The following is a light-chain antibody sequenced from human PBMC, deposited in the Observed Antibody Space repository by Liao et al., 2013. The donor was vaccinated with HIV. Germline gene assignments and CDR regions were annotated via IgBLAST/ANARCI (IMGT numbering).Light chain of an antibody. Sequence: SYELTQPPSVSVSPGQTASITCSGDKLGDKYACWYQQKPGQSPVLVIYQDSKRPSGIPERLSGSNSGNTATLTISRVEAGDEADYYCQVWDSSSDHPGVFGTGTKVTVL. V-gene: IGLV3-1*01. J-gene: IGLJ1*01. CDR2: QDS. CDR3: QVWDSSSDHPGV. CDR1: KLGDKY.